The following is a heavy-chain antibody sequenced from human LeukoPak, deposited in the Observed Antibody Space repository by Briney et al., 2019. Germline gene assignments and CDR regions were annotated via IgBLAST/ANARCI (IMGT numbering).Heavy chain of an antibody. CDR2: IYYSWRT. CDR3: GSTNYTPSLKSRVTIAVDTSKNHFSLKLSSVTAADTAVYYCARLGFTMVRGVTHNWFDP. V-gene: IGHV4-59*08. D-gene: IGHD3-10*01. CDR1: GGSISSYY. J-gene: IGHJ5*02. Sequence: KASETLSLTCTVSGGSISSYYWSWIRQPPGKGLEWIGYIYYSWRTNYNPSLKSRVTISVDTSKNQFFLKLGSVTAGGPAGYYSGSTNYTPSLKSRVTIAVDTSKNHFSLKLSSVTAADTAVYYCARLGFTMVRGVTHNWFDPWGQGTLVTVSS.